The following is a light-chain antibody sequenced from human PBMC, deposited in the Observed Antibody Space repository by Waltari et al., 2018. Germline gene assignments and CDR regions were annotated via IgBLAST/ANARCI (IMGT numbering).Light chain of an antibody. J-gene: IGKJ1*01. CDR1: QSVSRA. CDR3: QHYVRLPAT. V-gene: IGKV3-20*01. CDR2: GAS. Sequence: IVLTQSPASLSSSPGERVTLSCRASQSVSRALAWYQQKPGQAPRLLIFGASNRATGIPNRCSGSGSETDFSLTISRLEPEDFAVYYCQHYVRLPATFGRGTKVEIK.